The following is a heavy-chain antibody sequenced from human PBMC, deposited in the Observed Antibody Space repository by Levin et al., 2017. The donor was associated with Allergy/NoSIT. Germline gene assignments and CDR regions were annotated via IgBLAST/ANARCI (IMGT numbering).Heavy chain of an antibody. Sequence: GESLKISCAASGFNFKTYAMHWVRQAPGKGLEWLAVISFDGTNKYSADSVKGRFTVSRDNSNNTLHLEMNGLRAADPAVYYCARDAALDTDGSSFDYWGQGTLVTVSS. CDR3: ARDAALDTDGSSFDY. CDR1: GFNFKTYA. D-gene: IGHD3-10*01. CDR2: ISFDGTNK. J-gene: IGHJ4*02. V-gene: IGHV3-30-3*01.